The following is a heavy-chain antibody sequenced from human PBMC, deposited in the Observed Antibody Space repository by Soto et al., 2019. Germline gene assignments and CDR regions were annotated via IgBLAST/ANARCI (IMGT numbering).Heavy chain of an antibody. V-gene: IGHV4-39*01. CDR1: GGSFDITSSY. Sequence: LQLQESGPGLVKPSETLSLTCTVSGGSFDITSSYWAWVRQPPGKGLEWIAYIYYRGSTYYNPSLQSRITISVDTSTNQLSLRLSSVTAADTAVYYCATIPIVGTKPYYFNSWGQGTLVTVSS. J-gene: IGHJ4*02. CDR3: ATIPIVGTKPYYFNS. CDR2: IYYRGST. D-gene: IGHD1-1*01.